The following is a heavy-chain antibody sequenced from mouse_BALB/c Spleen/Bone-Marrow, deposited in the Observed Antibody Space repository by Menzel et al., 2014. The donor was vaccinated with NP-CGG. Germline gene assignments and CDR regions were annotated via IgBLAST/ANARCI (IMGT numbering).Heavy chain of an antibody. J-gene: IGHJ3*01. CDR1: GHSFTSYW. CDR2: IDPSDSET. V-gene: IGHV1S126*01. Sequence: LKESGPQLVRPGASVKISCKASGHSFTSYWMHWVKQRPGQGLEWIGMIDPSDSETRLNQKFKDKATLTVDKSSSTAYMQLSSPTSEDSAVYYCARDKGAWFAYWGQGTLVTVSA. CDR3: ARDKGAWFAY.